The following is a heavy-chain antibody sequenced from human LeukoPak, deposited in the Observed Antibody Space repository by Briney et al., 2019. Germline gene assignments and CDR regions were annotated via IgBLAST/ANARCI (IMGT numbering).Heavy chain of an antibody. V-gene: IGHV1-2*02. D-gene: IGHD3-22*01. Sequence: ASVKVSCKASGYTFTGYCMHWVRPAPGQGLEWMGWINPNSGGTNYAQKFQGRVTMTRDTSISTAYMELSRLRSDDTAVYYCARFRYYYDSSGYYYYYYYGMDVWGQGTTVTVSS. CDR1: GYTFTGYC. CDR3: ARFRYYYDSSGYYYYYYYGMDV. J-gene: IGHJ6*02. CDR2: INPNSGGT.